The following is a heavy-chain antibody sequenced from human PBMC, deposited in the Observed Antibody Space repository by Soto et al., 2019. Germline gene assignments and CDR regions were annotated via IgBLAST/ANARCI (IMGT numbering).Heavy chain of an antibody. V-gene: IGHV3-48*02. CDR2: ISSSSSTI. CDR3: ARDLYCSGGSCYSFRPYYYGMDV. J-gene: IGHJ6*02. D-gene: IGHD2-15*01. CDR1: GFTLSSYN. Sequence: PGGSLRLSCAASGFTLSSYNMNWVRQAPGKGLEWVSYISSSSSTIYYADSVKGRFTISRDNAKNSLYLQMNSLRDEDTAVYYCARDLYCSGGSCYSFRPYYYGMDVWGQGTTVTVSS.